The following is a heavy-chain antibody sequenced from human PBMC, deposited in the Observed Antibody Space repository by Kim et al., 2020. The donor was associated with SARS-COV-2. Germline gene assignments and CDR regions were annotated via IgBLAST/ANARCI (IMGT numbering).Heavy chain of an antibody. D-gene: IGHD5-18*01. V-gene: IGHV4-34*12. Sequence: SETLSLTCAVYGGSSMGNYWSWIGRPPGKGRDWIGEIIHGGSTNSNPSPMSRVTISVDTSKNQFSLKLSSVTAADTAVYYCARRKSGFIQLWVFDYWGQGTLVTVSS. J-gene: IGHJ4*02. CDR3: ARRKSGFIQLWVFDY. CDR2: IIHGGST. CDR1: GGSSMGNY.